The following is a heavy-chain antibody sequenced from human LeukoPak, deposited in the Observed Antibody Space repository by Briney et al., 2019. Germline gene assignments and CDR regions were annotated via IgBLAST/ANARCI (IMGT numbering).Heavy chain of an antibody. Sequence: ASVKVSCKASGYTFTSYGISWVRQAPGQGLEWMGWISAYNGNTNYAQKLQGRVTMTTDTSTSTAYMELRSLRSDDTAVYYCARGKHDYGDYIFPHLDYWGQGTLVTVSS. CDR2: ISAYNGNT. V-gene: IGHV1-18*01. CDR1: GYTFTSYG. D-gene: IGHD4-17*01. J-gene: IGHJ4*02. CDR3: ARGKHDYGDYIFPHLDY.